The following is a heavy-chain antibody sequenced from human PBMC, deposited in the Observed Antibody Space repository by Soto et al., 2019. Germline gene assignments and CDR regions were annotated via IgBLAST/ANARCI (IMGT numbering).Heavy chain of an antibody. Sequence: ASVKVSCKASGGTFSSYAISWVRQAPGQGLEWMGGIIPIFGTANYAQKFQGRVTITADESTSTAYMELSSLRSEDTAVYYCARSIRGVDTAGRYYYGMDVWGQGTTVTVSS. CDR2: IIPIFGTA. V-gene: IGHV1-69*13. CDR3: ARSIRGVDTAGRYYYGMDV. D-gene: IGHD5-18*01. CDR1: GGTFSSYA. J-gene: IGHJ6*02.